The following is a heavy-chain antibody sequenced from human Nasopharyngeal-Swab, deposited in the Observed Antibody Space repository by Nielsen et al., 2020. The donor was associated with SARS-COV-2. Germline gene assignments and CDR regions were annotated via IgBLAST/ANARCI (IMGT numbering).Heavy chain of an antibody. Sequence: GPTLVKPTQTLTLTCTFSGFSLSTSGMCVSWIRQPPGKALEWLALIDWDDDKYYSTSLKTRLTISKDTSKNQVVLTMTNMDPVDTATYYCARDYDFWSGNYYYYGMDVWGQGTTVTVSS. J-gene: IGHJ6*02. D-gene: IGHD3-3*01. CDR1: GFSLSTSGMC. V-gene: IGHV2-70*01. CDR2: IDWDDDK. CDR3: ARDYDFWSGNYYYYGMDV.